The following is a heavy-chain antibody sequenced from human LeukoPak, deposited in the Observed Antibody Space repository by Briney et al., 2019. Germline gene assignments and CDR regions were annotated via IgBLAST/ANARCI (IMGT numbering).Heavy chain of an antibody. D-gene: IGHD1-26*01. V-gene: IGHV3-66*01. CDR1: GFTFSNYW. J-gene: IGHJ4*02. CDR2: LYSDGTT. Sequence: PGGSLRLSCAASGFTFSNYWMTWVRQAPGKGLEWVSILYSDGTTHYAGSVKGRFTISRDISKNTLYLQMYSLRTEDTAVYYCARVNILGGSSDHFDYWGQGTLVTVSS. CDR3: ARVNILGGSSDHFDY.